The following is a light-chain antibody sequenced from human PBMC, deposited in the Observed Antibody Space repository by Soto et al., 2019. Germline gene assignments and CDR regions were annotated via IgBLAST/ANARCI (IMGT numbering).Light chain of an antibody. V-gene: IGLV2-14*03. CDR3: SSYRRGSTYV. CDR1: SSDVGGYNY. Sequence: QSVLTQPASVSGSPGQSITVSCNGTSSDVGGYNYVSWYQQHPGKAPRLMIYDVTNRPSGVSDRFSGSKSGNTASLTISGLQAEDEADYYCSSYRRGSTYVFGTGTQLTVL. J-gene: IGLJ1*01. CDR2: DVT.